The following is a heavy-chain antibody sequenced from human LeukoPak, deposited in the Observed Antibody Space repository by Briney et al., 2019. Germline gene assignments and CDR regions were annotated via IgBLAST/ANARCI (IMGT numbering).Heavy chain of an antibody. V-gene: IGHV3-48*03. CDR2: ISSSGSTI. Sequence: GGSLRLSCAASGFTFSSYEMNWVRQAPGKGLEWVSYISSSGSTIYYADSVKGRFTISRDNAKNSLYLQMNSLRAEDTAVYYCARGPQGGYDSNGYSPPPRYFDYWGQGTLVTVSS. D-gene: IGHD3-22*01. CDR1: GFTFSSYE. J-gene: IGHJ4*02. CDR3: ARGPQGGYDSNGYSPPPRYFDY.